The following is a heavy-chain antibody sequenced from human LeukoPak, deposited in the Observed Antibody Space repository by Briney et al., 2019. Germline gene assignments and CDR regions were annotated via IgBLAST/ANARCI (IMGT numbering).Heavy chain of an antibody. V-gene: IGHV4-39*07. CDR3: ARVRTGSQCDS. J-gene: IGHJ5*01. D-gene: IGHD3-10*01. CDR1: GDSITGTTYY. CDR2: ITS. Sequence: SETLSLTCTVSGDSITGTTYYWGWIRQPPGKGLEWIGSITSHYKSALNSRVTISLDTSKNQFSLKLTSLTAADTAVHYCARVRTGSQCDSWGRGTLVIVSS.